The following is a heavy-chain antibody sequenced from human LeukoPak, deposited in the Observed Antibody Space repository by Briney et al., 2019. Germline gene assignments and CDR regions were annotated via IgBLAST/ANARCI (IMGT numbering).Heavy chain of an antibody. CDR3: ARVGIAAAYYYYGMDV. Sequence: GGSLRLSCAASGFTFSSYSMNWVRQAPGKGLEWVSSISSSSSYIYYADSVKGRFTISRDNAKNSLYLQMNSLRAEDTAVYYCARVGIAAAYYYYGMDVWGQGTTVTVSS. CDR1: GFTFSSYS. CDR2: ISSSSSYI. J-gene: IGHJ6*02. D-gene: IGHD6-13*01. V-gene: IGHV3-21*01.